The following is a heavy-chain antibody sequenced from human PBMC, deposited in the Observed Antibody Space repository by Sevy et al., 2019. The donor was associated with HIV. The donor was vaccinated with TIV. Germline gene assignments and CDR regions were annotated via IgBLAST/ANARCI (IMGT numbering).Heavy chain of an antibody. V-gene: IGHV4-59*01. CDR1: GASMRHYY. J-gene: IGHJ4*02. CDR3: ARGYRSSYYFDY. Sequence: SETLSLTCTVFGASMRHYYWTWIRHPPGKGLEWIGYIDYSGSTNYNPSLKTRVTISVDTSKDQFSLKLSSVTAADTAVYYCARGYRSSYYFDYWGQGARVTVSS. CDR2: IDYSGST. D-gene: IGHD6-6*01.